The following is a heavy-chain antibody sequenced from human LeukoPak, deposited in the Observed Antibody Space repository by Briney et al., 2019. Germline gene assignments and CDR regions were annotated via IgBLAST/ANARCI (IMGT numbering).Heavy chain of an antibody. CDR1: GVTLTGYD. CDR3: ARGFVHAFDL. Sequence: GGSLRLSCAPSGVTLTGYDMHWVRQPTGPGVEWGSAIGVTGDTYYAGSVEARFTTSRENAKTSLYLQLNSLRAGDTAVYYCARGFVHAFDLWGQGTMVTVSS. CDR2: IGVTGDT. D-gene: IGHD3-16*02. J-gene: IGHJ3*01. V-gene: IGHV3-13*04.